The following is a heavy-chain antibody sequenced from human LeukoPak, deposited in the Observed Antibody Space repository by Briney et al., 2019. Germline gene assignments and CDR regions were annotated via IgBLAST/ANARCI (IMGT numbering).Heavy chain of an antibody. CDR1: GYSISSGYY. Sequence: SETLSLTCAASGYSISSGYYWGWIRQPPGKGLELIGSNYHSGSTYYNPSLKSRVTISVDTSKNQFSLKLSSVTAADTAVYYCARYSSSWYYFDYWGQGTLVTVSS. D-gene: IGHD6-13*01. CDR3: ARYSSSWYYFDY. CDR2: NYHSGST. V-gene: IGHV4-38-2*01. J-gene: IGHJ4*02.